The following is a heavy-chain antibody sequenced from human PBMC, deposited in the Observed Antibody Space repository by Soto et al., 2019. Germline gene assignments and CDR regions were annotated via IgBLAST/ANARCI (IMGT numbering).Heavy chain of an antibody. D-gene: IGHD2-15*01. CDR3: VTSDIGAMVGAWYNWFDP. J-gene: IGHJ5*02. CDR2: VYYGGST. Sequence: SQPLSSTCTVFGGSISTSPHYRGCIRQPPGKGLEWMGHVYYGGSTYYNPSLKSRVTISIDTSRNQLSLKLSSVTAADTAVYYCVTSDIGAMVGAWYNWFDPWGLGTLVT. V-gene: IGHV4-39*01. CDR1: GGSISTSPHY.